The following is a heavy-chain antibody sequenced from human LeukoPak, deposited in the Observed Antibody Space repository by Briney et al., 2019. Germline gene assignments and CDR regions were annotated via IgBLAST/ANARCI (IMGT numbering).Heavy chain of an antibody. CDR1: GFTVSSNY. D-gene: IGHD5-12*01. CDR3: ATEFAGYSGYELDY. J-gene: IGHJ4*02. CDR2: IYSGGST. V-gene: IGHV3-66*01. Sequence: GGSLRLSCAASGFTVSSNYMSWVRQAPGKGLEWVSVIYSGGSTYYADSVKGRFTISRDNSKNTLYLQMNSLRAEDTAVYYCATEFAGYSGYELDYWGQGTLVTVSS.